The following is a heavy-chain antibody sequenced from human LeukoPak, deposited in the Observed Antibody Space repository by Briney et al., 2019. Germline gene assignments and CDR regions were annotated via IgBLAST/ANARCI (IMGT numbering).Heavy chain of an antibody. CDR1: GFTFSSYA. Sequence: GGSLRLSCAASGFTFSSYAMSWVRQAPGKGLEWVSAISGSGGSTYYADSVKGRFTISRDNSKNTLYLQINSLRAEDTAVYYCAKGKARGVVVIMFDYWGQGTLVTVSS. D-gene: IGHD3-22*01. J-gene: IGHJ4*02. V-gene: IGHV3-23*01. CDR3: AKGKARGVVVIMFDY. CDR2: ISGSGGST.